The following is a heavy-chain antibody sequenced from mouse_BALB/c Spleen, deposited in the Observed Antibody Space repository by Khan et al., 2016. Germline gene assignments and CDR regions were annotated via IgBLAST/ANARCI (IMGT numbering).Heavy chain of an antibody. CDR3: ARDEYVN. Sequence: VQLQQSGPDLVKPGASVKISCKASGYSFTAYYMYWVKQSHGKSLEWIGRINPNNGATTFNQKFKGKAIITVDKSSTTAYMELRSLASDDSAVYYCARDEYVNWGQGTTLTVSS. CDR2: INPNNGAT. J-gene: IGHJ2*01. V-gene: IGHV1-18*01. CDR1: GYSFTAYY. D-gene: IGHD2-10*02.